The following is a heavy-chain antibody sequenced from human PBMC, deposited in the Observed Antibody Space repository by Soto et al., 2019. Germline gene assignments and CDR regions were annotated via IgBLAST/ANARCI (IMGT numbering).Heavy chain of an antibody. CDR2: ISYDGSNK. Sequence: GGSLRRSCAASGFTFSSYGMHWVRQAPGKGLEWVAVISYDGSNKYYADSVKGRFTISRDNSKNTLYLQMNSLRAEDTAVYYCAKDQSLYDSSGYQDYWGQGTLVTVSS. J-gene: IGHJ4*02. D-gene: IGHD3-22*01. CDR3: AKDQSLYDSSGYQDY. V-gene: IGHV3-30*18. CDR1: GFTFSSYG.